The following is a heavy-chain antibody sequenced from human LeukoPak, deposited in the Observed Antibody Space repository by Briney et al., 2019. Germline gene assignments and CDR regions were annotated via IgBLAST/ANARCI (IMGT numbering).Heavy chain of an antibody. Sequence: PGGSLRLSCAASGFTFSSYAMSWVRQAPGKGLEWVSGISGSGGSTHYADSVKDRFTISRDNSKNTLYLQMNSLRAEDTAVYYCAKETVVVVAATPDAFAIWGQGTMVTVSS. CDR3: AKETVVVVAATPDAFAI. D-gene: IGHD2-15*01. CDR1: GFTFSSYA. J-gene: IGHJ3*02. CDR2: ISGSGGST. V-gene: IGHV3-23*01.